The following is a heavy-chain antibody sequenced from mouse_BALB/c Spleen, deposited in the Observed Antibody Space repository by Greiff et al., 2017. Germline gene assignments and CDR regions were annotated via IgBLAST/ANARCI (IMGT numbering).Heavy chain of an antibody. Sequence: VQGVESGAELVRPGASVTLSCKASGYTFTDYEMHWVKQTPVHGLEWIGAIDPETGGTAYNQKFKGKATLTADKSSSTAYMEHSSLTSEDSAVYYYTRENYYYGSSYAAYWGEGTLGTVSA. CDR1: GYTFTDYE. J-gene: IGHJ3*01. CDR2: IDPETGGT. D-gene: IGHD1-1*01. V-gene: IGHV1-15*01. CDR3: TRENYYYGSSYAAY.